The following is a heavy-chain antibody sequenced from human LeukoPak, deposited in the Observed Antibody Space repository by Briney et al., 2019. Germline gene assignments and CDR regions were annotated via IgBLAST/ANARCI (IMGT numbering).Heavy chain of an antibody. D-gene: IGHD4-17*01. J-gene: IGHJ4*02. CDR3: TRDYGDYVLAY. V-gene: IGHV7-4-1*02. CDR1: GYTFTRYA. Sequence: ASVKVSCKASGYTFTRYAMNRVRQAPGQGLGWMGWISTNTGNPTYAQGFTGRFVFSLDTSVSAAYLQINSLKAEDTAVYYCTRDYGDYVLAYWGQGTLVTVSS. CDR2: ISTNTGNP.